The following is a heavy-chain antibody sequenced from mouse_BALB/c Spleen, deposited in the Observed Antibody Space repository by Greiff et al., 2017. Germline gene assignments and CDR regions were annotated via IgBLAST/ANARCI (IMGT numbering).Heavy chain of an antibody. CDR1: GFTFSSFG. Sequence: EVQVVESGGGLVQPGGSRKLSCAASGFTFSSFGMHWVRQAPEKGLEWVAYISSGSSTIYYADTVKGRFTISRDNPKNTLFLKMTSLRSEDTAMYYCARTNSLLRHYIDYWGQGTTLTVSS. CDR2: ISSGSSTI. J-gene: IGHJ2*01. CDR3: ARTNSLLRHYIDY. D-gene: IGHD1-2*01. V-gene: IGHV5-17*02.